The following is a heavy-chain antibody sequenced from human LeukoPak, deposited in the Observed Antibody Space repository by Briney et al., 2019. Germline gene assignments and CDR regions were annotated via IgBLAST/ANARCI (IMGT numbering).Heavy chain of an antibody. CDR2: ISYDGSNK. CDR1: GFTFSSYA. Sequence: GGSLRLSCAASGFTFSSYATHWVRQAPGKGLEWVAVISYDGSNKYYADSVKGRFTISRDNSKNTLYLQMNSLRAEDTAVYYCAKGEMDVWGQGTTVTVSS. V-gene: IGHV3-30*04. CDR3: AKGEMDV. J-gene: IGHJ6*02.